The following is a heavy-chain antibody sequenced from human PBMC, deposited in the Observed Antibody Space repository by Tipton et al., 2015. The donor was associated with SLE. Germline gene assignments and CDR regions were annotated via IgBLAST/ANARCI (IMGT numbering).Heavy chain of an antibody. V-gene: IGHV1-8*01. J-gene: IGHJ4*02. Sequence: QSGPEVKKPGASVKVSCKASGYTFTSYDINWERQATGQGLEWMGWMNPNSGDAGYALKVQGRVTMTRNISKSTAYMELSSLRSEDTAVYYCARRWECSGGSCQGSFGYWGQRPLGTVSS. CDR2: MNPNSGDA. CDR3: ARRWECSGGSCQGSFGY. D-gene: IGHD2-15*01. CDR1: GYTFTSYD.